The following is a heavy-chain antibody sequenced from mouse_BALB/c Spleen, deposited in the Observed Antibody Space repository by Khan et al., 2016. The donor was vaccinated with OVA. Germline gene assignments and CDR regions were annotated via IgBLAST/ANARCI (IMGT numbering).Heavy chain of an antibody. Sequence: QVQLKQSGPGPVAPSQSLSITCTISGFSLTSYGVHWVRQPAGKGLEWMVVIWSDGRTTYNSALKSRLSISKDNSKSQVFLKVNCLQTDDTAIYYGAKQVDPGYFDVWGAGTMVTVSS. V-gene: IGHV2-6-1*01. CDR1: GFSLTSYG. CDR3: AKQVDPGYFDV. CDR2: IWSDGRT. J-gene: IGHJ1*01.